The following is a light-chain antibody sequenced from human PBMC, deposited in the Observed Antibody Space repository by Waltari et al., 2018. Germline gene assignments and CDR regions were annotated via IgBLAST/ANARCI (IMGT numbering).Light chain of an antibody. J-gene: IGLJ3*02. CDR2: EVS. CDR3: SSDRTSSIWV. Sequence: QSALTQPASVSGSPGQSITISCTGTSSDVGGYNYVSWYQQHPGKVTKLMIYEVSNRPSGISVGLSGSKSGNTASLTISGLQAEDEAYYYCSSDRTSSIWVFGGGTKLTVL. V-gene: IGLV2-14*01. CDR1: SSDVGGYNY.